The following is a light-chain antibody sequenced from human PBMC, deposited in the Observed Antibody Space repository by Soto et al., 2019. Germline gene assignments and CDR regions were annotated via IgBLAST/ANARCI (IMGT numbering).Light chain of an antibody. CDR2: GAS. J-gene: IGKJ1*01. CDR1: KSAGSN. Sequence: ELVLTQSPGSLSFISGRRATLYWTTSKSAGSNFVAWYQHKPGQAPRLLIYGASTRATGIPARFSGSGSGTEFTLTISSLQSEDFAVYYCQQYNNWPRTFGQGTKVDIK. V-gene: IGKV3-15*01. CDR3: QQYNNWPRT.